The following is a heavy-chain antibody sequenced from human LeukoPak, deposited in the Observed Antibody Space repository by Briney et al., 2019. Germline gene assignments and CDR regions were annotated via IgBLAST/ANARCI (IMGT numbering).Heavy chain of an antibody. CDR2: IKQDGSDK. V-gene: IGHV3-7*04. Sequence: GGSLRLSCVASGFAFSTYWMSWVRQAPGKGLEWVANIKQDGSDKYYVDSAKGRFTISRDNAKNSLYLQVNGLRAEDTAVYYCAREEMASFDFWGQGTLVTVSS. J-gene: IGHJ4*02. D-gene: IGHD5-24*01. CDR3: AREEMASFDF. CDR1: GFAFSTYW.